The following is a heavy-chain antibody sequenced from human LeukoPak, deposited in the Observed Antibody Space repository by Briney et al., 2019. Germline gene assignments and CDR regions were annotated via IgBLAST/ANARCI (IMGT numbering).Heavy chain of an antibody. CDR2: INHSGST. J-gene: IGHJ5*02. CDR3: ARLIAAAGTDWFDP. V-gene: IGHV4-34*01. D-gene: IGHD6-13*01. CDR1: GGSFSGYY. Sequence: KASETLSLTCAVYGGSFSGYYWSWIRQPPGKGLEWIGEINHSGSTNYNPSLKSRVTISVDTSKNQFSLKLSSVTAADTAVYDCARLIAAAGTDWFDPWGQGTLVTVSS.